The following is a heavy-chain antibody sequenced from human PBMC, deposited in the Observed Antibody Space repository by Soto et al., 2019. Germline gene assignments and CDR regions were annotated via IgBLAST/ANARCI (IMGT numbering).Heavy chain of an antibody. CDR2: IIPIFGTA. CDR3: ASSLEGYWVYYYYYGMDV. Sequence: SVKGSCTASGGTFSSYDISWVRQATGQGLEWMGGIIPIFGTANYAQKFQGRVTITADESTSTAYMELSSLRSEDTAVYYCASSLEGYWVYYYYYGMDVWGQGTTVTVSS. CDR1: GGTFSSYD. D-gene: IGHD3-22*01. V-gene: IGHV1-69*01. J-gene: IGHJ6*02.